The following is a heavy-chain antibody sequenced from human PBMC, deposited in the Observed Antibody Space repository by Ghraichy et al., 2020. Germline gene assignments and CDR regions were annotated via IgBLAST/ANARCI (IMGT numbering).Heavy chain of an antibody. J-gene: IGHJ6*02. Sequence: LSLTCAASGFTFSTYWMNWVRQAPGKGLEWISYITSSGKFISYADSVKGRFTVSRDNAKNTLSLQMNSLRGEDTAVYYCARASAVVRFYYYAAMDVWGQGTTVTVSS. CDR3: ARASAVVRFYYYAAMDV. D-gene: IGHD4-23*01. CDR1: GFTFSTYW. V-gene: IGHV3-48*01. CDR2: ITSSGKFI.